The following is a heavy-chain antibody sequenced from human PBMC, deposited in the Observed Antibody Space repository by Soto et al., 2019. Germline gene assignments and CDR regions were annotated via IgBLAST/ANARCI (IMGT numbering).Heavy chain of an antibody. CDR1: GGSISSGGYY. D-gene: IGHD6-13*01. CDR2: IYYSGST. J-gene: IGHJ4*02. V-gene: IGHV4-31*03. Sequence: SETLSLTCTVSGGSISSGGYYWSWIRQHPGKGLEWIGYIYYSGSTYYNPSLKSRVTISVDTSKNQFSLKLSSVTAADTAVYYCARLSDHSSSWPRSYYFDYWGQGTLVTVSS. CDR3: ARLSDHSSSWPRSYYFDY.